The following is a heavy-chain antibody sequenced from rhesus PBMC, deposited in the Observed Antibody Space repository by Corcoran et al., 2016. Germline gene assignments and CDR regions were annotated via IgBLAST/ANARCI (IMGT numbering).Heavy chain of an antibody. CDR3: AREWGGTVTNQWDD. D-gene: IGHD5-12*01. V-gene: IGHV4-127*01. Sequence: QVQLQESGPGLVKPSETLSLTCAVSGYSINSDFAWSWFRQPPGKGLEWIGFSGGRNGSTKYNPAHKRRVTISKDTSRNQFSRKLTSVTAADTAVYYCAREWGGTVTNQWDDWGQGVLVTVSS. J-gene: IGHJ4*01. CDR1: GYSINSDFA. CDR2: SGGRNGST.